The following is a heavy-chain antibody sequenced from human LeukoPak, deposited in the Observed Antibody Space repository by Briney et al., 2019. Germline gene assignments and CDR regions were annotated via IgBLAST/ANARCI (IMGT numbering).Heavy chain of an antibody. Sequence: SVKVSCKASGGTFSSYAISWVRQAPGQGLEWMGRIIPILGIANYAQKFQGRVTITADKSTSTAYMELSSLRSEDTAVYYCARDIYWAGDCYGDDYWGQGTLVTVSS. J-gene: IGHJ4*02. CDR3: ARDIYWAGDCYGDDY. D-gene: IGHD2-21*02. CDR1: GGTFSSYA. V-gene: IGHV1-69*04. CDR2: IIPILGIA.